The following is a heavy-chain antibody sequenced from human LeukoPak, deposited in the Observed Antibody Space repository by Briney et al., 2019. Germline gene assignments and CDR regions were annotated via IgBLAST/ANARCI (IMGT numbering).Heavy chain of an antibody. Sequence: PSETLSLTCTVSGGSISSYYWSWIRQPPGKGLEWIGEINHSGSTNYNPSLKSRVTISVDTSKNQFSLKLSSVTAADTAVYYCARHVGSNSYYYYMDVWGKGTTVTISS. CDR3: ARHVGSNSYYYYMDV. D-gene: IGHD5-24*01. V-gene: IGHV4-34*01. CDR1: GGSISSYY. CDR2: INHSGST. J-gene: IGHJ6*03.